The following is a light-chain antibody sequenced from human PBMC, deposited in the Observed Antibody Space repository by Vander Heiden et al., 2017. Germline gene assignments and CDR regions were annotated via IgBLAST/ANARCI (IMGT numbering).Light chain of an antibody. V-gene: IGLV3-21*02. CDR1: TVGSKS. Sequence: YVPTQTALVSLAPGQTARITCAGNTVGSKSVHWYQQKPGQAPVRVVYDDSDRPSGIPERFSGSNSGNTATLTISRVEAGDEADYYCQVWDSSSDHYVFGSGTKVTVL. J-gene: IGLJ1*01. CDR2: DDS. CDR3: QVWDSSSDHYV.